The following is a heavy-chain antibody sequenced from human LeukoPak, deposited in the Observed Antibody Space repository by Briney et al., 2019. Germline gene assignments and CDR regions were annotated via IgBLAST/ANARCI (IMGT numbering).Heavy chain of an antibody. CDR3: ARVVRGGQWLVRLSYYFDY. D-gene: IGHD6-19*01. Sequence: SETLSLTCAVYGGSFSGYYWSWIRQPPGKGLEWIGEINHSGSTNYNPSLKSRVTISVDTSKNQFSLKLSSVTAADTAVYYCARVVRGGQWLVRLSYYFDYWGQGTLVTVSS. CDR1: GGSFSGYY. V-gene: IGHV4-34*01. CDR2: INHSGST. J-gene: IGHJ4*02.